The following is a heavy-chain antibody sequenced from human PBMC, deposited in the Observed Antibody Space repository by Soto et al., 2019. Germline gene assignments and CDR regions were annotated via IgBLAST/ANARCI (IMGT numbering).Heavy chain of an antibody. J-gene: IGHJ4*02. V-gene: IGHV1-69*01. CDR3: ARGTMEAAPGNGYFDY. Sequence: QVQLVQSGAEVKKPGSSVKVSCKASGGTFSSYAISWVRQAPGQGLEWMGGIIPIFGTANYAQKFHGRVTITADESTSTAYMELSSLRSEDTAVYYCARGTMEAAPGNGYFDYWGQGTLVTVSS. CDR1: GGTFSSYA. D-gene: IGHD6-6*01. CDR2: IIPIFGTA.